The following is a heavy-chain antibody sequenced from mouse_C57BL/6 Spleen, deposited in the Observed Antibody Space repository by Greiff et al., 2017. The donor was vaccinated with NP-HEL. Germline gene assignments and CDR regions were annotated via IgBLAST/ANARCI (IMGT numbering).Heavy chain of an antibody. CDR3: TRNYYGTSPGFDV. CDR1: GYTFTDYE. CDR2: IDPETGGT. V-gene: IGHV1-15*01. J-gene: IGHJ1*03. Sequence: QVQLQQSGAELVRPGASVTLSCKASGYTFTDYEMHWVKQTPVHGLEWIGAIDPETGGTAYNQKFKGKAILTADKSSSTAYMELRSLTSEDSAVYYCTRNYYGTSPGFDVWGTGTTVTVSS. D-gene: IGHD1-1*01.